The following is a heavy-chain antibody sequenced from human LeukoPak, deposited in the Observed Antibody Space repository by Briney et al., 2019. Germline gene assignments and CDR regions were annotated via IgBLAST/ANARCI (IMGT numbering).Heavy chain of an antibody. CDR2: IYTSGSI. J-gene: IGHJ4*02. Sequence: PSETLSLTCTVSGGSITSDYWNWIRQPAGKGLEWIGRIYTSGSINYNPSLRSRVTMSVDTSKNQFSLKLSSVTAADTAVYYCARRRDRGYDFDYWGQGTLVTVSS. V-gene: IGHV4-4*07. CDR1: GGSITSDY. CDR3: ARRRDRGYDFDY. D-gene: IGHD5-12*01.